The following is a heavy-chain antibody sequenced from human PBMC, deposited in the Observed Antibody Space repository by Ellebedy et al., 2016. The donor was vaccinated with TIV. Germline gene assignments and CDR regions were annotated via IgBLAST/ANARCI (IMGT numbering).Heavy chain of an antibody. Sequence: GESLKISCAASGFTVGNNFMSWVRQAPGKGLEWVSLIYSGGSTDYADSVKGRFTISRDNAKHSLYLQMNSLRAEDTAVYYCARLVSYSGSGSPLDYWGQGSLVTVSS. J-gene: IGHJ4*02. D-gene: IGHD3-10*01. CDR1: GFTVGNNF. CDR2: IYSGGST. CDR3: ARLVSYSGSGSPLDY. V-gene: IGHV3-53*01.